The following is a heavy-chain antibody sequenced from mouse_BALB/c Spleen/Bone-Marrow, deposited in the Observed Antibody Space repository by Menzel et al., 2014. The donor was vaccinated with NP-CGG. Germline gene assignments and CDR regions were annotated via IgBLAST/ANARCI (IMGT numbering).Heavy chain of an antibody. CDR2: ISSGSTSI. CDR1: GFTFSSFG. J-gene: IGHJ2*02. CDR3: ARSRGNWDDFDY. Sequence: EVKLMESGGGLVQPGGSRKLSCAVSGFTFSSFGMHWVRQAPEKGLEWVAYISSGSTSIFYADTLKGRFTISRDNPKNTLFLQMTSLRSENTAVYYYARSRGNWDDFDYWDQGTCLTVSS. V-gene: IGHV5-17*02. D-gene: IGHD4-1*01.